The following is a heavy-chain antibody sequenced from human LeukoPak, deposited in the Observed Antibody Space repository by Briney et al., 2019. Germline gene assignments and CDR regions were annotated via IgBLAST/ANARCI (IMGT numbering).Heavy chain of an antibody. CDR3: ARDPLTGSSVPDV. CDR1: GFTFSNYE. J-gene: IGHJ4*02. V-gene: IGHV3-48*03. CDR2: ISSSGNTI. D-gene: IGHD3-9*01. Sequence: PGGSLRLSCAASGFTFSNYEMNWVRQAPGKGLEWVSYISSSGNTIYYADSVKGRFTISRDNAKNSLYLQMNSLSPEDTALYYCARDPLTGSSVPDVWGQGTLVTVSS.